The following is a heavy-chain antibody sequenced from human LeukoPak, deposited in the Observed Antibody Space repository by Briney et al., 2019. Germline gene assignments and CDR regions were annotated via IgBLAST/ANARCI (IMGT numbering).Heavy chain of an antibody. D-gene: IGHD7-27*01. CDR3: ARSPGAPFDY. J-gene: IGHJ4*02. Sequence: PSETLSLTCVVSTDPITNGYSWSWIRQPPGKGLEWIGYVYFRGTTNYNPSIKSRVTISVDTSKNQFSLKLTSVTAADTAVYYCARSPGAPFDYWGQGSLVTVSS. CDR1: TDPITNGYS. V-gene: IGHV4-61*01. CDR2: VYFRGTT.